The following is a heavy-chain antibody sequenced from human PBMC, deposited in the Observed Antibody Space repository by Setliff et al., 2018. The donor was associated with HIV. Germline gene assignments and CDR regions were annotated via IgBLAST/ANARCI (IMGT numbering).Heavy chain of an antibody. CDR3: ARRVLQDSTITSSNWFDS. D-gene: IGHD2-2*01. V-gene: IGHV4-4*09. J-gene: IGHJ5*01. Sequence: LETLSLTCTVSGDSISSYSWNWIRQPPGRGLEWIGYVYASGETNYNPSLKSRVTMSTDTSRNQFFLNLNYATAADTAVYFCARRVLQDSTITSSNWFDSWGQGTLVTVSS. CDR1: GDSISSYS. CDR2: VYASGET.